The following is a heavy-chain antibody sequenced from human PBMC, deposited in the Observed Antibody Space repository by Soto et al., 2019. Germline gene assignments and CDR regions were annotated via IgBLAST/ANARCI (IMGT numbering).Heavy chain of an antibody. D-gene: IGHD3-22*01. CDR3: ARSYDSSGYYYNLWFQH. CDR2: IIPIFGTA. CDR1: GGTFSSYA. Sequence: SVKVSCKASGGTFSSYAISWVRQSPGQGLEWMGGIIPIFGTANYAQKFQGRVTITADKSTSTAYMELSSLRSEDTAVYYCARSYDSSGYYYNLWFQHWGQGTLVTVSS. J-gene: IGHJ1*01. V-gene: IGHV1-69*06.